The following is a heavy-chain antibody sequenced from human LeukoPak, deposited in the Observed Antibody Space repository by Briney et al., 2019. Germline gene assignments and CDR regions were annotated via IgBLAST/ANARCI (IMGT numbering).Heavy chain of an antibody. CDR1: GGSISSGSYY. CDR3: ARVSGYDWESFYDY. V-gene: IGHV4-61*01. D-gene: IGHD5-12*01. Sequence: SETLSLTCTVSGGSISSGSYYWSWIRQPPGKGLEWIGYIYYSGSTNYNPSLKSRVTISVDTSKNQFSLKLRSVTAADTAVYYCARVSGYDWESFYDYWGQGTLVTVSS. CDR2: IYYSGST. J-gene: IGHJ4*02.